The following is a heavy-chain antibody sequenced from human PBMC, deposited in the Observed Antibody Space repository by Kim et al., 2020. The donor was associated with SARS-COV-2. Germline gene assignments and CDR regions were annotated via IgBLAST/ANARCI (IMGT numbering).Heavy chain of an antibody. Sequence: GGSLRLSCAASGFTFDHSAMHWVRQAPGKGLEWVSLISGNGETKYYADSVAGRFTISIDNSKNSLYLQMNSLRTEDTALYYCVRASGWLPRSWGDRTLVTLST. CDR2: ISGNGETK. CDR1: GFTFDHSA. D-gene: IGHD6-19*01. V-gene: IGHV3-43*02. J-gene: IGHJ5*01. CDR3: VRASGWLPRS.